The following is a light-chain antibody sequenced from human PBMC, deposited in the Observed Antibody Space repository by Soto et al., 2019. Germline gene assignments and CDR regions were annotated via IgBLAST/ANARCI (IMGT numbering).Light chain of an antibody. J-gene: IGKJ1*01. Sequence: DIQVTQCPSTLSGSVGDGVTITCRASQTVXSGLAWYRLKPGKAPKIMXDTASTLNRGVPSRLSGSGSGTEFTLTISSLQPYDFANYYFQHYNSDSEAFGQGTKVDI. V-gene: IGKV1-5*03. CDR1: QTVXSG. CDR3: QHYNSDSEA. CDR2: TAS.